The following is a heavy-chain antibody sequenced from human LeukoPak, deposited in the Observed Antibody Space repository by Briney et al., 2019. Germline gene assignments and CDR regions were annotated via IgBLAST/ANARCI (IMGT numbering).Heavy chain of an antibody. D-gene: IGHD3-10*01. Sequence: GGSLRLSCAASGFTFSSYSMNWVRQAPGKGLEWVSGISGSDESTYHADSVKGRFTISRDNFKNTLYLQMNSLRAEDTAIYFCAKSPNMVQGARGDWFDPWGQGTLVTVSS. CDR2: ISGSDEST. V-gene: IGHV3-23*01. CDR1: GFTFSSYS. CDR3: AKSPNMVQGARGDWFDP. J-gene: IGHJ5*02.